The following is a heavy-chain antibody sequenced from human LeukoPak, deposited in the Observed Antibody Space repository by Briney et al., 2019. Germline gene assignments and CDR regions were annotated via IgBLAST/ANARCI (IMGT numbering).Heavy chain of an antibody. CDR3: ARGELLNYYYYGMDV. J-gene: IGHJ6*02. Sequence: ASVKVSCKASGYTFTGYYMHWVRQAPGQGLEWMGWINPNSGGTNYAQKFQGWVTMTRDTSISTAYMELSRLRSDDTAVYYCARGELLNYYYYGMDVWGQGTTVTVSS. CDR2: INPNSGGT. CDR1: GYTFTGYY. D-gene: IGHD1-26*01. V-gene: IGHV1-2*04.